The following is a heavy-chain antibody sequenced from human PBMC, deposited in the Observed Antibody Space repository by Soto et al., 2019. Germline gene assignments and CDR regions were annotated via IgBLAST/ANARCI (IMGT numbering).Heavy chain of an antibody. CDR1: GFTFSSYA. D-gene: IGHD5-18*01. Sequence: QPGGSLRLSCAASGFTFSSYAMNWVRQAPGKGLEWVSAINFSGGSTYYADSVKGRFTISRDNSKNTLYLQMNSLRAEDTAVSYCAKDGTWIQLRNDYWGQGTLVTVSS. V-gene: IGHV3-23*01. CDR3: AKDGTWIQLRNDY. J-gene: IGHJ4*02. CDR2: INFSGGST.